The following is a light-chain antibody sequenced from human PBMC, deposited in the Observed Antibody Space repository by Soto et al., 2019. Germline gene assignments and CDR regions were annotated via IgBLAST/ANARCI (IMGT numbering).Light chain of an antibody. J-gene: IGLJ2*01. CDR3: APWDDSLNGVI. CDR2: SDN. CDR1: SSNIGTNT. V-gene: IGLV1-44*01. Sequence: QSVLTQPPSASGPLGQRVTISCSGGSSNIGTNTVNWYQQLPGTAPKLLIYSDNQWPSGVPDRFSGSKSGTSASLAISGLQSDDEADYYCAPWDDSLNGVIFGGGTKLTVL.